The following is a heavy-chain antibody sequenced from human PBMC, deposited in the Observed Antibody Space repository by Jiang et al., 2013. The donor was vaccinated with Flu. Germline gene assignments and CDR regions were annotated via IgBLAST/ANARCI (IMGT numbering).Heavy chain of an antibody. CDR2: IRYDGINK. CDR1: GFTFSSYG. V-gene: IGHV3-30*02. CDR3: ANREGASSVGY. D-gene: IGHD6-19*01. J-gene: IGHJ4*02. Sequence: VQLLESGGGVVQPGGSLRLSCAASGFTFSSYGMHWVRQAPGKGLEWVAFIRYDGINKYYADSVKGRFTISRDNSKNTLYLQMNSLRAEDTAVYYCANREGASSVGYWGQGTLVTVSS.